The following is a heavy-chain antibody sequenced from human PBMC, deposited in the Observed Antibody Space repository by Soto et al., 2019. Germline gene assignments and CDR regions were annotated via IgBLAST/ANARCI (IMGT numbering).Heavy chain of an antibody. CDR2: INPNVGGT. CDR3: ARGGREVPRIPYDP. D-gene: IGHD3-16*01. V-gene: IGHV1-2*02. J-gene: IGHJ5*02. Sequence: QVHLVQSGAEVKKPGASVYVSCKASGYTFTDYYVHWVRQAPGQGLEWMGWINPNVGGTNYARKFQGRLTMTRDTTISTVYMQLTRLGPDDTARYYCARGGREVPRIPYDPWGQGTQVTVSS. CDR1: GYTFTDYY.